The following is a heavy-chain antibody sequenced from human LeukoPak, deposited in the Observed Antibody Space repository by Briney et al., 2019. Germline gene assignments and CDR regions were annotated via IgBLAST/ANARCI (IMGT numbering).Heavy chain of an antibody. D-gene: IGHD2-8*01. CDR1: GGSISSYY. V-gene: IGHV4-59*12. Sequence: SETLSLTCTVSGGSISSYYWSWIRQPPGKGLEWIGYIYYSGSTNYTPSLKSRVTISVDTSKNQFSLKLSSVTAADTAVYYCARSPGGVNNWFDPWGQGTLVTVSS. CDR3: ARSPGGVNNWFDP. CDR2: IYYSGST. J-gene: IGHJ5*02.